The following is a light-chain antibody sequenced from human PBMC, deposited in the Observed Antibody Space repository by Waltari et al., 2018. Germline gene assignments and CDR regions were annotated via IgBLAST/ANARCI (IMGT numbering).Light chain of an antibody. Sequence: SYVVTQPPSVSVAPGATATITGGGDNIGTYSVHWYQQKAGQAPVLVIFYDRDRPSGIPDRFSGSNSGNTATLTISRVEAGDEARYYCHVWHPHVDPGVFGTGTEVTVL. CDR3: HVWHPHVDPGV. V-gene: IGLV3-21*04. CDR1: NIGTYS. CDR2: YDR. J-gene: IGLJ1*01.